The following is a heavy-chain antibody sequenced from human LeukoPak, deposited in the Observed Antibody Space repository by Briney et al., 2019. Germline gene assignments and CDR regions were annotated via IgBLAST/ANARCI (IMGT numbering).Heavy chain of an antibody. D-gene: IGHD6-19*01. CDR2: IIPIFGTT. CDR1: GGTFSSYA. Sequence: SVKVSCKASGGTFSSYAISWVRQAPGQGLEWMGGIIPIFGTTNYAQKFQDSVTITADKSTSTAYMELRSLRSDDTAVYYCARETQGYSSGWPDYWGQGTLVTVSS. V-gene: IGHV1-69*06. CDR3: ARETQGYSSGWPDY. J-gene: IGHJ4*02.